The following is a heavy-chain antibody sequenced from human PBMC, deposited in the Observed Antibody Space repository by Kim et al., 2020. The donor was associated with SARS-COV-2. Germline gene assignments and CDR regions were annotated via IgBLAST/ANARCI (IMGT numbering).Heavy chain of an antibody. D-gene: IGHD3-10*01. V-gene: IGHV4-39*07. CDR1: GGSISSSSYY. CDR2: IYYSGST. J-gene: IGHJ6*02. Sequence: SETLSLTCTVSGGSISSSSYYWGWIRQPPGKGLEWIGSIYYSGSTYYNPSLKSRVTISVDTSKNQFSLKLSSVTAADTAVYYCARDYTGHYYYGMDVWGQGTTVTVSS. CDR3: ARDYTGHYYYGMDV.